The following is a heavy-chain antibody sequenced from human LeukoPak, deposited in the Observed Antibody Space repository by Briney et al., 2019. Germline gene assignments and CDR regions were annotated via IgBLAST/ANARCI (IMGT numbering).Heavy chain of an antibody. CDR1: GGSISSYY. V-gene: IGHV4-34*01. J-gene: IGHJ6*03. CDR2: INHSGST. D-gene: IGHD3-22*01. Sequence: SETLSLTCTVSGGSISSYYWSWIRQPPGKGLEWIGEINHSGSTNYNPSLKSRVTISVDTSKNQFSLKLSSVTAADTAVYYCARGRYYDSSGYYNRRYYYMDVWGKGTTVTVSS. CDR3: ARGRYYDSSGYYNRRYYYMDV.